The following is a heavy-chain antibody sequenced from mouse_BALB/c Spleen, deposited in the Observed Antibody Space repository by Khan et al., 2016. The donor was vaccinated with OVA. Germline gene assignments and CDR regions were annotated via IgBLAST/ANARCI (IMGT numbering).Heavy chain of an antibody. J-gene: IGHJ4*01. Sequence: EVQLQESGAELVKPGASVKLSCTASGFNIKDTYVHWVNQRPEQGLKWIGTIDPANGNTKYDPKFQGKATITAYTSSNTAYLHLSSLPSENTAVYCCARGRWSYTMDYWGPGTSVTVSS. V-gene: IGHV14-3*02. D-gene: IGHD1-1*02. CDR2: IDPANGNT. CDR1: GFNIKDTY. CDR3: ARGRWSYTMDY.